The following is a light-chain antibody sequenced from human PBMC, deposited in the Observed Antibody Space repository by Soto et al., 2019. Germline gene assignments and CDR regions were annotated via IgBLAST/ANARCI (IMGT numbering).Light chain of an antibody. CDR1: QAINTY. V-gene: IGKV1-9*01. J-gene: IGKJ5*01. Sequence: DIQLTQSPSFLSASVGDRVTITCRASQAINTYLDWYQQKPGKAPKLLIFAASTLQTGVPSRFSGSGSGTEFTVTITSLQPEDFATYYCQQRKSYPITFGQGTRLEIK. CDR2: AAS. CDR3: QQRKSYPIT.